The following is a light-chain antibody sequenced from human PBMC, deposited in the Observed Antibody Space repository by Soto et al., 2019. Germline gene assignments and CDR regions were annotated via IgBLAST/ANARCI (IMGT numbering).Light chain of an antibody. CDR1: SSDVGGYNY. V-gene: IGLV2-14*01. J-gene: IGLJ2*01. CDR3: SSYTSSSTVV. CDR2: DVS. Sequence: QSALTQPASVSGSPGQSITISCTGTSSDVGGYNYVSWYQQHPGKAPKLMIYDVSNRPSGVSNRFSGSKSGNTASLTISGLQAEHEADYYCSSYTSSSTVVFGGGTKRTVL.